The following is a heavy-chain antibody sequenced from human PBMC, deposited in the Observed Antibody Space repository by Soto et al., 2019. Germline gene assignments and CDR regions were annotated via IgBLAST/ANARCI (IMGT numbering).Heavy chain of an antibody. J-gene: IGHJ6*02. CDR1: GYTLTELS. CDR3: AQPTKCSSRYCDVMDL. Sequence: EASVKVSCKVSGYTLTELSMHWVRQAPGKGLEWMGGFDPEDGETIYAQKFQGRVTITEDTSTDTAYMELSSLRSEDTAVYYCAQPTKCSSRYCDVMDLWGQGSTVIVSS. V-gene: IGHV1-24*01. D-gene: IGHD6-13*01. CDR2: FDPEDGET.